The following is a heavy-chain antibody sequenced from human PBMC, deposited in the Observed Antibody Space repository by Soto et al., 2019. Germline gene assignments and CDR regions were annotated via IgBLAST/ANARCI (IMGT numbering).Heavy chain of an antibody. Sequence: SETLSLTCTVSGGCFSPNYWSWIRQPPGKGLEWVGYIYYDGTARHNPSLKSRVTISLETSRSQFSLRLSSVTAADTAVYYCARLGRYYQSLDSWGPGTLVTVSS. CDR3: ARLGRYYQSLDS. V-gene: IGHV4-59*08. J-gene: IGHJ5*01. D-gene: IGHD3-10*01. CDR2: IYYDGTA. CDR1: GGCFSPNY.